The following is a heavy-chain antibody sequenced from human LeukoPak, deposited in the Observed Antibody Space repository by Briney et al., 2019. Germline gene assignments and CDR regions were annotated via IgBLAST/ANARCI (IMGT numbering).Heavy chain of an antibody. CDR2: IIPIFGTA. CDR3: ASFTNTAFGY. Sequence: GASVKVSXKASGGTFSSYAISWVRQAPGQGLEWMGGIIPIFGTANYAQKFQGRVTITTDESTSTAYMELSSLRSEDTAVYYCASFTNTAFGYWGQGTLVTVSS. CDR1: GGTFSSYA. D-gene: IGHD5-18*01. J-gene: IGHJ4*02. V-gene: IGHV1-69*05.